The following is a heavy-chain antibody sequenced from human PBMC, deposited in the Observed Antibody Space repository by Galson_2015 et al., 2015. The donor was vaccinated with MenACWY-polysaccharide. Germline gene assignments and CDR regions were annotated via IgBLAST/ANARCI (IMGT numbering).Heavy chain of an antibody. J-gene: IGHJ6*03. Sequence: PALVKPTQPLTLTCTFSGFSLSTNGVGVGWIRQPPGKALECLALTYWDDDNRYSPSLKSRLTISKDTSKNQVVLRMNNMDPVDTGTYYCARIRYYDYYMDVWGKGTTVTVSS. V-gene: IGHV2-5*02. CDR1: GFSLSTNGVG. CDR3: ARIRYYDYYMDV. CDR2: TYWDDDN.